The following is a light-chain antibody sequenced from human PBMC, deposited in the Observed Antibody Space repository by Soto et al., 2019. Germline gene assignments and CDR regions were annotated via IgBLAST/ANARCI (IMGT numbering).Light chain of an antibody. CDR2: DAS. CDR3: QQYGRSPGLFT. CDR1: QSVSNSY. J-gene: IGKJ3*01. Sequence: EIVLTQSPGTLSLSPGERATLSCRASQSVSNSYLAWYQQKPGQPPRLLIYDASSRATGIPDRFSGSGSGTDFTLTIIRLEPEDFAVYYCQQYGRSPGLFTFGPGTKVDIK. V-gene: IGKV3-20*01.